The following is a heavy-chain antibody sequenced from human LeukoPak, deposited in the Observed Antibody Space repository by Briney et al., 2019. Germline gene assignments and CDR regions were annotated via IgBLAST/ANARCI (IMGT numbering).Heavy chain of an antibody. Sequence: GESLKISGKGSGYSFNTYWIAWVRQMPGKGLEWMGIIYPGDSDIRYSPSFQGQVTISADESISTTYLQWSSLKASDTAMYYCARQADYNILTGYFKGHLDYWGQGTLVTVSS. D-gene: IGHD3-9*01. J-gene: IGHJ4*02. CDR2: IYPGDSDI. CDR1: GYSFNTYW. CDR3: ARQADYNILTGYFKGHLDY. V-gene: IGHV5-51*01.